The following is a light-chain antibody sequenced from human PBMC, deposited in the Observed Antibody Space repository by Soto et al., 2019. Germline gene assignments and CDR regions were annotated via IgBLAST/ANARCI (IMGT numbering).Light chain of an antibody. CDR1: QSVSSKY. CDR2: GGS. Sequence: EIVLTQSPGTLSLAPGERATLSCRASQSVSSKYFSWYQQIPGQAPRLLFYGGSTRATGIPVRFSGSGSGTEFTLTITSLQSEDSAVYYCQEYNYWHPITFGGGTKVEIK. CDR3: QEYNYWHPIT. J-gene: IGKJ4*01. V-gene: IGKV3-15*01.